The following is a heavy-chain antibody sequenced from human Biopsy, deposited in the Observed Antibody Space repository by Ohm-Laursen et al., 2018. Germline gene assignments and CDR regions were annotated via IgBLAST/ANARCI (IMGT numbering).Heavy chain of an antibody. CDR3: ARHDGNGPFALDS. J-gene: IGHJ4*02. Sequence: SDTLSLTCTVSGGSISSGSNYWAWIRQPPGMGLEWIGSVYHSGTTYYSPSLKSRVTISVDTSKNQLSLKVTSVTAADTAAYYCARHDGNGPFALDSWGQGTLVTVSS. V-gene: IGHV4-39*01. D-gene: IGHD5-24*01. CDR2: VYHSGTT. CDR1: GGSISSGSNY.